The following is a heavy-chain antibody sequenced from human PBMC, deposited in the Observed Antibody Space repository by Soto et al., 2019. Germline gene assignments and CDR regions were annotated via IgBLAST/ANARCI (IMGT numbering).Heavy chain of an antibody. D-gene: IGHD3-22*01. CDR1: GFTFSSYT. Sequence: EVQLVESGGGLVKPGGSLRLSCAASGFTFSSYTMNWVRQAPGKGLEWVSSISSGSSGSTYYADSVKGRFTISRDNSKNTLYLQMNSLRAEDTAVYYCAKEWDSSGYYYGIHSKTRPFDYWGQGTLVTVSS. CDR3: AKEWDSSGYYYGIHSKTRPFDY. J-gene: IGHJ4*02. V-gene: IGHV3-23*04. CDR2: ISSGSSGST.